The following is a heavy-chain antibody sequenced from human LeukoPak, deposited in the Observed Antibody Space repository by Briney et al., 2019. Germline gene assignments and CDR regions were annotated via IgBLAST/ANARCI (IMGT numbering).Heavy chain of an antibody. V-gene: IGHV3-7*01. Sequence: GGSLRLSCAASGFTFSSYWMSWVRQAPGKGLEWVANIKQDGREKYYVDSVKGRFTISRDNAKNSLYLQMNSLRAEDTAVYYCAKDYSSTQQLVHVFDYWGQGTLVTVSS. J-gene: IGHJ4*02. CDR1: GFTFSSYW. D-gene: IGHD6-13*01. CDR3: AKDYSSTQQLVHVFDY. CDR2: IKQDGREK.